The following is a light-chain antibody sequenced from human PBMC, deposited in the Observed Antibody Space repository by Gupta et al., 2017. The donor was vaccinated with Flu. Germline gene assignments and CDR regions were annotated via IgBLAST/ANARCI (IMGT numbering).Light chain of an antibody. CDR2: KAS. Sequence: SPSTLSASVGDRVTITCRDSQSISSWLAWYQQKPGKAPKLLIYKASRVESGVPSRFSGSGSGTEFTLTISTLQPDDFATYYCQQYNSYWTFGQGTKVEIK. V-gene: IGKV1-5*03. CDR1: QSISSW. J-gene: IGKJ1*01. CDR3: QQYNSYWT.